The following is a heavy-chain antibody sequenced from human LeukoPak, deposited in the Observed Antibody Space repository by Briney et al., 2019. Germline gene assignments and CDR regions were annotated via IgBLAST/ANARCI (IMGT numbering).Heavy chain of an antibody. CDR2: ISWNSGSI. J-gene: IGHJ3*02. CDR1: GFPFYDYA. CDR3: AKDIGDSASGYGRNAFDI. V-gene: IGHV3-9*01. D-gene: IGHD5-18*01. Sequence: SLRLSCAASGFPFYDYAMHWVRQAPGKGLEWVSGISWNSGSIGYADSVKGRFTISRDNAKNSLYLQMNSLRAEDTALYYCAKDIGDSASGYGRNAFDIWGQGTMVTVSS.